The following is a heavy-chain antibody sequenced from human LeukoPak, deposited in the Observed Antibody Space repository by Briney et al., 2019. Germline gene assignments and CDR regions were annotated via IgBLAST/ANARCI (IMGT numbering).Heavy chain of an antibody. Sequence: SETLSLTCTVSGGSISSGGYYWSWIRQHPGKGLEWIGYIYYSGSTYYNPSLKSRVTISVDTSKNQFSLKLSSVTAADTVVYSCARDSSNYYDSSGSLGSYFDYWGQGTLVTVSS. CDR1: GGSISSGGYY. D-gene: IGHD3-22*01. V-gene: IGHV4-31*03. CDR3: ARDSSNYYDSSGSLGSYFDY. CDR2: IYYSGST. J-gene: IGHJ4*02.